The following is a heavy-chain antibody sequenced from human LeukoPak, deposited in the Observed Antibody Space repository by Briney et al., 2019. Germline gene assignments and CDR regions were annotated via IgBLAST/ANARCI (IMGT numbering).Heavy chain of an antibody. Sequence: PGESLRLSCVASGLSVSSNYMSWVRQAPGTGLEWVSVIYRDGSSYYAESVKGRFTISRDNSKNTLYIQMNSLRAEDTAVYYCARSFYDILIGYYQYFDYWGQGTLVTVSS. J-gene: IGHJ4*02. CDR2: IYRDGSS. CDR1: GLSVSSNY. V-gene: IGHV3-66*01. D-gene: IGHD3-9*01. CDR3: ARSFYDILIGYYQYFDY.